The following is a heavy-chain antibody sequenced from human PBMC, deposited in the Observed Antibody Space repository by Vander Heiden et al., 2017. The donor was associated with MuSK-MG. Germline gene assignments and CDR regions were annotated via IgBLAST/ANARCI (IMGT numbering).Heavy chain of an antibody. V-gene: IGHV4-34*01. J-gene: IGHJ4*02. CDR1: GGSFSGYY. Sequence: QVQLQQWGAGLLKPSETLSLTCAVYGGSFSGYYWSWIRQPPGKGLEWIGEINHSGSTNYNPSLKSRVTISVDTSKNQFSLKLSSVTAADTAVYYCARRGKWLTNGIHDYWGQGTLVTVS. CDR3: ARRGKWLTNGIHDY. CDR2: INHSGST. D-gene: IGHD5-12*01.